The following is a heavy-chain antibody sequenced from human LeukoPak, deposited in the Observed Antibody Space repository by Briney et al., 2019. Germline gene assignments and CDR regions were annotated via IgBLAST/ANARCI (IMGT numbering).Heavy chain of an antibody. CDR3: ARTYCSSTSCWGHYYMDV. CDR2: IYTGGST. Sequence: SETLSLTCTVSGGSISSATYYWSWIRQPAGKGLEWIGRIYTGGSTNYNPSLKSRVTISVDTSKNQFSLKLSSVTAADTAVYYCARTYCSSTSCWGHYYMDVWGKGTTVTISS. V-gene: IGHV4-61*02. CDR1: GGSISSATYY. D-gene: IGHD2-2*01. J-gene: IGHJ6*03.